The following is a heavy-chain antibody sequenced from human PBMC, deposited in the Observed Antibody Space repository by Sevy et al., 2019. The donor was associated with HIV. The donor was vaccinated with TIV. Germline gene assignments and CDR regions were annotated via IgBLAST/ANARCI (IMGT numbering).Heavy chain of an antibody. V-gene: IGHV1-2*02. D-gene: IGHD5-18*01. CDR1: GYTFTGQY. Sequence: ASVKVSCKASGYTFTGQYIHWVRQAPGQGLEWMGWINPNSGDTNYRLDFQGRVTLTRDTSITTAYMELSGLKSDDTAIYYCARDLRLRRYSYGSFDYWGQGTLVTVSS. J-gene: IGHJ4*02. CDR2: INPNSGDT. CDR3: ARDLRLRRYSYGSFDY.